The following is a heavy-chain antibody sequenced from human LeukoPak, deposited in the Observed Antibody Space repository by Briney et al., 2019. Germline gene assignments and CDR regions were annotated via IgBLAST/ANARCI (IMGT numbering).Heavy chain of an antibody. CDR3: ARHRSGYSYAFDFDY. CDR1: GGSISSYY. J-gene: IGHJ4*02. CDR2: IYYSGST. Sequence: SETLSLTCTVSGGSISSYYWSWIRQPPGKGLEWIGYIYYSGSTNYNPSLKSRVTISVDTSKSQFSPKLNSVTAADTAVYYCARHRSGYSYAFDFDYWGQGTLVTVSS. V-gene: IGHV4-59*08. D-gene: IGHD5-18*01.